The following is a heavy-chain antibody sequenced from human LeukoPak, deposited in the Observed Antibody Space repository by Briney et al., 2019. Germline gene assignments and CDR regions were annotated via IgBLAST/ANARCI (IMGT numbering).Heavy chain of an antibody. CDR1: GFTFSSYG. CDR2: ISYDGSNK. J-gene: IGHJ4*02. V-gene: IGHV3-30*03. D-gene: IGHD3-10*01. CDR3: ASRGY. Sequence: GGSLRLSCAASGFTFSSYGMHWVRQAPGKGLEWVAVISYDGSNKYYADSVKGRFTISRDNSKNTLYLQMNSLRAEDTAVYYCASRGYWGQGTLVTVSS.